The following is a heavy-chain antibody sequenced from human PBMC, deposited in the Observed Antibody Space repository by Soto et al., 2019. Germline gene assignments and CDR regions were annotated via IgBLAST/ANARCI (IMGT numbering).Heavy chain of an antibody. D-gene: IGHD6-19*01. CDR1: GGSISNYY. CDR3: ARGRHWLDY. Sequence: QVQLKGSGPGLVKPSEPLSLTCPVSGGSISNYYWSWIRQPPGKGLEWIGYIYYTGSTNYNPSLKSRVTISVDTSENQFSLRLSSVTAADTAIYYCARGRHWLDYWGQGTLVTVSS. V-gene: IGHV4-59*01. CDR2: IYYTGST. J-gene: IGHJ4*02.